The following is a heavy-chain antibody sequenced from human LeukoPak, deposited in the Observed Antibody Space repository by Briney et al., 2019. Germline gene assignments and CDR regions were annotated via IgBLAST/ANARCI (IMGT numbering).Heavy chain of an antibody. CDR2: INHSGST. Sequence: PSETLSLTCAVYGGSFSGYYWSWIRQPPGKGLEWIGEINHSGSTNYNPSLKSRVTISVDTSKNQFSLKLSSVTAADTAVYYCARVSDISSSVDYWGQGTLVTVSS. CDR1: GGSFSGYY. D-gene: IGHD6-6*01. V-gene: IGHV4-34*01. CDR3: ARVSDISSSVDY. J-gene: IGHJ4*02.